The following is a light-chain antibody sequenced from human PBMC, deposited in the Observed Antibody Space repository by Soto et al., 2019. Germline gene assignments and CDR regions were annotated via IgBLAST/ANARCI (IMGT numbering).Light chain of an antibody. CDR2: GTS. J-gene: IGKJ4*01. Sequence: EIVLTQSPATLSVSPGERATLSCRASQSVGNNFAWYQQKPGQAPRLLIFGTSTRATGVPARFSGSGSGTEFTLTISSLQSEDFAVYYCQQYGDWPLTFSGGAKVEIE. CDR1: QSVGNN. V-gene: IGKV3-15*01. CDR3: QQYGDWPLT.